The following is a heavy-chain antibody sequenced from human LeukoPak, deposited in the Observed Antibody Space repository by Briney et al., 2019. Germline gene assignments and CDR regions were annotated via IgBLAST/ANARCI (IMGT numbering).Heavy chain of an antibody. CDR3: TIKLSSPMVRGVITGDY. CDR1: GFTFSNAW. J-gene: IGHJ4*02. CDR2: IKSKTDGGTT. Sequence: GGSLRLSCAASGFTFSNAWMSWVRQAPGKGLEWVGRIKSKTDGGTTDYAAPVKGRFTISRDDSKNTVYLQMNSLKTEDTAVYYCTIKLSSPMVRGVITGDYWGQGTLVTVSS. D-gene: IGHD3-10*01. V-gene: IGHV3-15*01.